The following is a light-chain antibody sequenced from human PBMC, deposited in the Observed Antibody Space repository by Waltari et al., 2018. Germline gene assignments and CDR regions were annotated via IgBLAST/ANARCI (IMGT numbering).Light chain of an antibody. V-gene: IGKV3-15*01. CDR3: QQYNNWPLYT. Sequence: EAMMTQSPATLSVSPGDRATLSCSTSQSGSNNVAWFQQNPGQAPSLLIYDASTRATGVPARFSGSGSGTEFTLTISSLQTEDFAVYYCQQYNNWPLYTFGQGTKLEIK. J-gene: IGKJ2*01. CDR1: QSGSNN. CDR2: DAS.